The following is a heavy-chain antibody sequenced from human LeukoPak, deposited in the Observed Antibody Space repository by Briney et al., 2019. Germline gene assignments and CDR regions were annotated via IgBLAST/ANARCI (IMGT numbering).Heavy chain of an antibody. J-gene: IGHJ6*03. D-gene: IGHD3-10*01. CDR1: GGSISSGSYY. V-gene: IGHV4-39*07. CDR2: IYHSGST. Sequence: SETLSLTCTVSGGSISSGSYYWGWIRQPPGKGLEWIGSIYHSGSTYYNPSLKNRVTISVDTSKNQFSLKLSSVTAADTAVYYCARDGMYYYGSGKNYYYYYMDVWGKGTTVTISS. CDR3: ARDGMYYYGSGKNYYYYYMDV.